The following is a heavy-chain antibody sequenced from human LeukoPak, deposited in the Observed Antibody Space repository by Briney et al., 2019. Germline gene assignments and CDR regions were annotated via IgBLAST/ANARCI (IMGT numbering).Heavy chain of an antibody. CDR2: FDPEDGET. CDR1: GYTLTELS. J-gene: IGHJ4*02. D-gene: IGHD3-10*01. Sequence: ASVKVSCKVSGYTLTELSMHWVRQAPGKGREWMGGFDPEDGETIYAQKFQGRVTMTEDTSTDTAYMELSSLRSEDTAVYYCATRVLRFGELGGVYWGQGTLVTVSS. V-gene: IGHV1-24*01. CDR3: ATRVLRFGELGGVY.